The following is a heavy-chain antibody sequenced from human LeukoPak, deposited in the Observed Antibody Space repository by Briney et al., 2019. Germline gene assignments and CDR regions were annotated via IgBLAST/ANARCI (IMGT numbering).Heavy chain of an antibody. CDR3: ASKPTVIKSVYMDV. D-gene: IGHD4-17*01. CDR1: GYFINSGYF. Sequence: PSETLSLTCGVSGYFINSGYFWGWMRQPPGKGLEWIGSIYSTGSTYYNPSLNSRVTISTDPSKNQFSLKLTSVTAADTAIYYCASKPTVIKSVYMDVWGKGTTVTVSS. V-gene: IGHV4-38-2*01. J-gene: IGHJ6*03. CDR2: IYSTGST.